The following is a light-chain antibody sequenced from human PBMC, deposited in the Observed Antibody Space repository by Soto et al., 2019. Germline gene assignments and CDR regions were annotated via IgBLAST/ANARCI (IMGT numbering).Light chain of an antibody. CDR2: AAS. V-gene: IGKV1-39*01. Sequence: DIQMTQSPSSLSASVGDRVTITCRASQSISNYLNWYQQKPGKAPKPLIYAASSLQSGVPSRFSGSGSGTDFTLTISSLQPEDFATYYCQQSYGSPPYTFGQGNKLEIK. CDR1: QSISNY. J-gene: IGKJ2*01. CDR3: QQSYGSPPYT.